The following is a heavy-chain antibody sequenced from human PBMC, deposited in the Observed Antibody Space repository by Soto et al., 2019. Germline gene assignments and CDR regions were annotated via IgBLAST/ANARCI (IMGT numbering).Heavy chain of an antibody. CDR2: IRSKPNSYAT. V-gene: IGHV3-73*02. J-gene: IGHJ6*02. CDR1: GFPFSGSA. CDR3: AGEHYYKMDV. D-gene: IGHD7-27*01. Sequence: EVQLVESGGGLVQPGGSLKLSCAASGFPFSGSAMHWVRQASGKGLEWVGRIRSKPNSYATTYAASVKGRFTISRNDSKTTAYLQINRLNTEYMALYYCAGEHYYKMDVWCLGTTVNVSS.